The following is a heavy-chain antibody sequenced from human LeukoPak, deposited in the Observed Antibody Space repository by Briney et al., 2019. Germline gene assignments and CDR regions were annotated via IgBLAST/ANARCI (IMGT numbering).Heavy chain of an antibody. CDR1: GFTVSSNS. CDR3: AKAYGDYPPGTVDY. CDR2: IYSDNT. Sequence: GGSLRLSCTVSGFTVSSNSMSWVRQAPGKGLEWVSFIYSDNTHYSDSVKGRFTISRDNSKNTLYLQMNSLRAEDTAVYYCAKAYGDYPPGTVDYWGQGTLVTVSS. J-gene: IGHJ4*02. V-gene: IGHV3-53*01. D-gene: IGHD4-17*01.